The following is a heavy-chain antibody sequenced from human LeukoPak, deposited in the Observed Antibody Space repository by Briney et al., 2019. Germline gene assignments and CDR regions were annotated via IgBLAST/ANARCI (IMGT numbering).Heavy chain of an antibody. Sequence: GASVKVSCKASGGTFSSYAISWVRQAPGQGLEWMGGIIPIFGTANYAQKFQGRVTIAADESTSTAYMELSSLRSEDTAVYYCARADISLEYSSSSGAFDIWGQGTMVTVSS. CDR1: GGTFSSYA. CDR3: ARADISLEYSSSSGAFDI. D-gene: IGHD6-6*01. J-gene: IGHJ3*02. V-gene: IGHV1-69*13. CDR2: IIPIFGTA.